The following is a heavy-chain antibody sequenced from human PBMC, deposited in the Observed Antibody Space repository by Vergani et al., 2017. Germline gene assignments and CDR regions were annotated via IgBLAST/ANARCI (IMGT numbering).Heavy chain of an antibody. CDR3: ARNRSYCSSTRCSNWFDP. J-gene: IGHJ5*02. Sequence: QVQLVESGGGVVQPGRSLRLSCAASGFTFCSYAMHWVRQAPGKGLEWVAVISYDGCNKYYADSVKGRFTISRDNTKNTLYLQMNSLGAEDTALYYSARNRSYCSSTRCSNWFDPWGQGTLVTVSS. V-gene: IGHV3-30-3*01. CDR2: ISYDGCNK. CDR1: GFTFCSYA. D-gene: IGHD2-2*01.